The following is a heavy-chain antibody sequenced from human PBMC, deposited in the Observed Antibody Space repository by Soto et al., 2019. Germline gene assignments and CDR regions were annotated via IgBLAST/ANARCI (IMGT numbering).Heavy chain of an antibody. Sequence: LSLTCTVSGGSISSYYWGWIRQPAGKGLEWIGRIYTSGSTNYNPSLKSRVTMSVDTSKNQFSLKLSSVTAADTAVYYCARDIATVTTEGWWFDPLGQGTLVTVSS. CDR3: ARDIATVTTEGWWFDP. J-gene: IGHJ5*02. CDR1: GGSISSYY. V-gene: IGHV4-4*07. CDR2: IYTSGST. D-gene: IGHD4-17*01.